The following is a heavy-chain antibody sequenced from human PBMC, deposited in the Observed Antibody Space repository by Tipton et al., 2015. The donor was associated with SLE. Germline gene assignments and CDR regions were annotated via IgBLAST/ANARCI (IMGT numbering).Heavy chain of an antibody. CDR3: ARIDGGNWFDP. D-gene: IGHD2-15*01. J-gene: IGHJ5*02. Sequence: TLSLTCTVSGGSISSGDYYWSWIRQPPGKGLEWIGEINHSGTTNYNPSLKSRVTISVDTSKNQFSLKLSSVTAADTAVYYCARIDGGNWFDPWGQGTLVTVSS. V-gene: IGHV4-39*07. CDR1: GGSISSGDYY. CDR2: INHSGTT.